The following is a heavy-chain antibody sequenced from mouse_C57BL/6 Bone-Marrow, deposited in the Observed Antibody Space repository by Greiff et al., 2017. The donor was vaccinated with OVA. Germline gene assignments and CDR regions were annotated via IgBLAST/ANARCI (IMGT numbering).Heavy chain of an antibody. CDR2: INPNNGGT. D-gene: IGHD1-1*01. J-gene: IGHJ2*01. CDR1: GYTFTDYY. CDR3: ARGNYGSLYYFDY. V-gene: IGHV1-26*01. Sequence: VQLQQSGPELVKPGASVKISCKASGYTFTDYYMNWVKQSHGKSLEWIGDINPNNGGTSYNQKFKGKATLTVDKSSSTAYMELRSLTSEDSAVYYCARGNYGSLYYFDYWGQGTTLTVSS.